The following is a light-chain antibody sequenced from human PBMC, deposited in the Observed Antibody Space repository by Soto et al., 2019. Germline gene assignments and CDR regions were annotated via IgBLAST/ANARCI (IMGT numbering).Light chain of an antibody. CDR1: QSVSSSY. CDR2: GAS. V-gene: IGKV3-20*01. CDR3: QQYGRSPYS. J-gene: IGKJ2*01. Sequence: EIVLTQSPGTLSLSPGERATLSCRASQSVSSSYLAWYQQKPGQAPRLLIYGASSRATGIPDRFSGSGSGSAFTHTSSRLEPEECGVYYWQQYGRSPYSFGQGTKREIK.